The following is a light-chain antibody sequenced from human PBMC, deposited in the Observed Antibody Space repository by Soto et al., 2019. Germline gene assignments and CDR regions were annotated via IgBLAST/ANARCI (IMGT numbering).Light chain of an antibody. CDR1: SSDVGGYNY. Sequence: QSALTQPPSASGSPGQSVTISCTGTSSDVGGYNYVSWYQQHPGKAPKLMIYEVSKRPSGVPDRFSGSKSGNTASLTVSGLQAKDEADYYCSSYAGSSYVFGTGTKVTVL. V-gene: IGLV2-8*01. CDR2: EVS. CDR3: SSYAGSSYV. J-gene: IGLJ1*01.